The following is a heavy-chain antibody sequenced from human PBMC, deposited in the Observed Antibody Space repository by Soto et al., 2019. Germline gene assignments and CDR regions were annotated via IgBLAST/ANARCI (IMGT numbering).Heavy chain of an antibody. CDR3: ARGGIELNIAADGDISTVTYHQGMDV. V-gene: IGHV1-2*04. D-gene: IGHD6-13*01. CDR1: GYTFTGYY. CDR2: INPNSGGT. J-gene: IGHJ6*02. Sequence: TSVKVSCKASGYTFTGYYMHWVRQAPGQGLEWMGWINPNSGGTNYAQKFQGWVTMTRETSISTAYMELRRPRSDETAVYYCARGGIELNIAADGDISTVTYHQGMDVWGQGTTVTVSS.